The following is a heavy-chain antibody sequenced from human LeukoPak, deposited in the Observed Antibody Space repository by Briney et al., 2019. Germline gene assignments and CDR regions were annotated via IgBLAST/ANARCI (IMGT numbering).Heavy chain of an antibody. CDR3: ARDPVGYYFDY. Sequence: GGSLRLSCAASGFTFSSYAMHWVRRAPGKGLEWVAVISYDGSNKYYADSVKGRFTISRDNSKNTLYLQMNSLRAEDTAVYYCARDPVGYYFDYWGQGTLVTVSS. CDR1: GFTFSSYA. D-gene: IGHD1-26*01. J-gene: IGHJ4*02. CDR2: ISYDGSNK. V-gene: IGHV3-30*04.